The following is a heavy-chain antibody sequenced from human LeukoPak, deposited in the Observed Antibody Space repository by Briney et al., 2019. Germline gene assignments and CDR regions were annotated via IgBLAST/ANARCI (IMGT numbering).Heavy chain of an antibody. D-gene: IGHD3-22*01. CDR1: GFTFSSYA. V-gene: IGHV3-23*01. J-gene: IGHJ4*02. CDR3: ARDTGSPDYYYDSSGHYERQVGYFDY. CDR2: ISGSGGST. Sequence: PGGSLRLSCAASGFTFSSYAMSWVRQAPGKGLEWVSAISGSGGSTYYADSVKGRFTISRDNSKNTLYLQMNSLRSEDTAVYYCARDTGSPDYYYDSSGHYERQVGYFDYWGQGTLVTVSS.